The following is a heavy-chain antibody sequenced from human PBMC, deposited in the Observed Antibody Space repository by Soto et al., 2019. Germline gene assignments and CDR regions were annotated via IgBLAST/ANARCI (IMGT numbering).Heavy chain of an antibody. Sequence: SVKVSCKASGGTFSSYSISWVRQAPGQGLEWMGGIIPIFGTTNYARRFQGRATITADKSTSTAYMELRSLRSEDTAVYYCARGTRSGSYYYYGLDVWGQGTTVTVSS. CDR2: IIPIFGTT. CDR1: GGTFSSYS. D-gene: IGHD1-26*01. V-gene: IGHV1-69*06. J-gene: IGHJ6*02. CDR3: ARGTRSGSYYYYGLDV.